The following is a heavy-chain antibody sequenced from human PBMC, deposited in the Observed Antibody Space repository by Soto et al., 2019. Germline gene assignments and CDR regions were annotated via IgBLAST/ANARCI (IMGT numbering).Heavy chain of an antibody. Sequence: QVQLVESGGGVVQPGRSLRLSCAASGFTFSSYGMHWVRQAPGKGLEWVAVISYDGSNKYYADSVKGRFTISRDNSKNTLYLQMNSLRAEDTAVYYCAGLEMEDAFDIWGQGTMVTVSS. CDR3: AGLEMEDAFDI. J-gene: IGHJ3*02. D-gene: IGHD3-3*01. CDR1: GFTFSSYG. V-gene: IGHV3-30*03. CDR2: ISYDGSNK.